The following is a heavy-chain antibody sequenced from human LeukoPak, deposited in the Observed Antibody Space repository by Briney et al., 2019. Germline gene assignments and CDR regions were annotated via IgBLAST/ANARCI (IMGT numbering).Heavy chain of an antibody. J-gene: IGHJ6*04. V-gene: IGHV4-31*03. CDR2: IYYSGST. CDR3: ARDRVTSKYYYYGIDV. CDR1: GGSISSGGYY. Sequence: PSQTLSLTCTVSGGSISSGGYYWSWIRQHPGKGLEWIGYIYYSGSTYYNPSLKSRVTISVDTSKNQFSLKLSSVTAADTAVYYCARDRVTSKYYYYGIDVWGKGTTVTVSS.